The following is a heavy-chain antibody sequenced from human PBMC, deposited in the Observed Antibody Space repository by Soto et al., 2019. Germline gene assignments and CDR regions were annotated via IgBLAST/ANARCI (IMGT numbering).Heavy chain of an antibody. CDR2: IDSGGNT. CDR3: ARGRESRSIFDY. V-gene: IGHV3-53*01. D-gene: IGHD6-13*01. Sequence: GGSLRLSCAASGFTVSSNYMTWVRQAPGKGLQWVSVIDSGGNTFYADSVKGRFTISRDDSRNTLNLQMDSLRADDTAVYYCARGRESRSIFDYWGLGTLVTVS. CDR1: GFTVSSNY. J-gene: IGHJ4*02.